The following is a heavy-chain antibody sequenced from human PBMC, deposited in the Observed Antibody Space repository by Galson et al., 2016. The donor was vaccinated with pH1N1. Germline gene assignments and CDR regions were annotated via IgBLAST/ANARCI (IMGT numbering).Heavy chain of an antibody. CDR3: TKDLGRLRDC. CDR1: GYTFTRYY. CDR2: IDPSNGGT. Sequence: SVKVSCRASGYTFTRYYFHWVRQAPGQGLEWIGVIDPSNGGTTYAQKFQARVTMTRDTSTSTVYMDLSSLKAEDTAVCYCTKDLGRLRDCWGQGTLVTVSS. J-gene: IGHJ4*02. V-gene: IGHV1-46*01. D-gene: IGHD1-26*01.